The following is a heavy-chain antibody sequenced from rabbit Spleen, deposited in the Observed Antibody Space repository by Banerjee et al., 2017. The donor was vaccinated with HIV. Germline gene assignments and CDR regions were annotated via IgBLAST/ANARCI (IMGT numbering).Heavy chain of an antibody. CDR2: IYTSSGST. Sequence: LEESGGGLVKPGGTLTLTCTVSGFSFSSNWICWVRQAPGKGLEWIACIYTSSGSTYYASWAKGRFTISKSSSTTVTLRMTSLTAADRATYFCARDLIGVIGWNFYLWGPGTLVTVS. V-gene: IGHV1S45*01. J-gene: IGHJ4*01. CDR3: ARDLIGVIGWNFYL. CDR1: GFSFSSNW. D-gene: IGHD2-1*01.